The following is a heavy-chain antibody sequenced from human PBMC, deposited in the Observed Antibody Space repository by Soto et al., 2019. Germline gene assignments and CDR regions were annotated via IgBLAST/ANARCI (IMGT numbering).Heavy chain of an antibody. CDR2: ISWNSGSI. CDR1: GFTFDDYA. Sequence: DVQLVESGGGLVQPGRSLRLSCAASGFTFDDYAMHWVRQAPGKGLEWVSGISWNSGSIGYADSVKGRFTISRDNAKNSLYLQMNSLRAEDTALYYCAKDIGYSSGWFYYFDYWGQGTLVTVSS. CDR3: AKDIGYSSGWFYYFDY. V-gene: IGHV3-9*01. J-gene: IGHJ4*02. D-gene: IGHD6-19*01.